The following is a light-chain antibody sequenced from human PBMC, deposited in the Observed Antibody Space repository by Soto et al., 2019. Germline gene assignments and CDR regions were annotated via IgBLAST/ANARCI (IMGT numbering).Light chain of an antibody. CDR3: QQYYTYSSLT. J-gene: IGKJ4*01. CDR1: QSIGNW. V-gene: IGKV1-5*03. CDR2: KAS. Sequence: DIQMTQSPSTLSASVGDRVTITCRASQSIGNWLAWYQQKPGKAPKLLIYKASSLESGVPSRFSGSGSGTEFTLTIRSLQPDDFATYYCQQYYTYSSLTFGGGTKVDIK.